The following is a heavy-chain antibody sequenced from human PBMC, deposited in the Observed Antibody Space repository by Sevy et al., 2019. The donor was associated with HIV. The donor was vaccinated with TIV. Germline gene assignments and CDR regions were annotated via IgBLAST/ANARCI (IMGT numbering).Heavy chain of an antibody. D-gene: IGHD5-18*01. J-gene: IGHJ4*02. CDR2: IWYDETNK. V-gene: IGHV3-33*03. CDR1: GFSFSSYG. CDR3: AKGGGYSYGYRWYFDY. Sequence: GGSLRLSCAASGFSFSSYGMHWVRQAPGKGLDWVAVIWYDETNKYYADSVKGRFTISRDNSKNTVYLQMNSLRAEDTAVYFCAKGGGYSYGYRWYFDYWGQGTLVTVSS.